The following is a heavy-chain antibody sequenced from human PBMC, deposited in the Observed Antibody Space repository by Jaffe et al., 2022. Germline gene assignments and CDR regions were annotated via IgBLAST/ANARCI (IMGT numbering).Heavy chain of an antibody. CDR2: IYHSGST. D-gene: IGHD3-22*01. V-gene: IGHV4-38-2*01. CDR1: GYSISSGYY. J-gene: IGHJ6*03. Sequence: QVQLQESGPGLVKPSETLSLTCAVSGYSISSGYYWGWIRQPPGKGLEWIGSIYHSGSTYYNPSLKSRVTISVDTSKNQFSLKLSSVTAADTAVYYCARVTYDSSGYYYSGIYMDVWGKGTTVTVSS. CDR3: ARVTYDSSGYYYSGIYMDV.